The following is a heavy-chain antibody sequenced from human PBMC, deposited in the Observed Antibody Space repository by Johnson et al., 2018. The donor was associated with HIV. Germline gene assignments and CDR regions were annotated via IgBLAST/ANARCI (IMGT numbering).Heavy chain of an antibody. Sequence: QVQLVESGGGVVQPGRSLRLSCAASGFAFSSYGIHWVRQAPGKGLEWVAVISNDGSNEYYADSVKGRFTISRDNSKNKLYLQMNSLRVEDTAVYYCAKDLRQVAVNDVFDIWGQGTVVSVSS. V-gene: IGHV3-30*18. CDR1: GFAFSSYG. J-gene: IGHJ3*02. D-gene: IGHD6-19*01. CDR2: ISNDGSNE. CDR3: AKDLRQVAVNDVFDI.